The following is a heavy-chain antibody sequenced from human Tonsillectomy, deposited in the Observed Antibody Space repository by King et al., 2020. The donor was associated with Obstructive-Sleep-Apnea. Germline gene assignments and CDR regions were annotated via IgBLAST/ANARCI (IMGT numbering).Heavy chain of an antibody. CDR1: GFTFSSYS. J-gene: IGHJ4*02. D-gene: IGHD3-22*01. CDR3: ARDGGGREDSSGYYYTDY. V-gene: IGHV3-21*01. Sequence: VQLVESGGGLVKPGGSLRLSCAASGFTFSSYSMNWVRQAPGKGLEWVSSISSSSSYIYYADSVKGRFTIPRDNAKNSLYLQMNSLRAEDTAVYYCARDGGGREDSSGYYYTDYWGQGTLVTVSS. CDR2: ISSSSSYI.